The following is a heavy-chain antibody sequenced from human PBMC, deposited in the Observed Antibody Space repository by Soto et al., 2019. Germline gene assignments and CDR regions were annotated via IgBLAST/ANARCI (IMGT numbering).Heavy chain of an antibody. V-gene: IGHV1-8*01. CDR3: ARVLAGDYAYRNWFDP. CDR2: MNHNSGNT. J-gene: IGHJ5*02. D-gene: IGHD4-17*01. Sequence: QVQLVQSGAEVKKPGASVKVSCKASGYTFTSYDINWVRQATGQGLEWMGWMNHNSGNTGYAQKFQGRVTMTRNTSISTAYMELSSLRSEDTAVYYCARVLAGDYAYRNWFDPWGQGTLVTVSS. CDR1: GYTFTSYD.